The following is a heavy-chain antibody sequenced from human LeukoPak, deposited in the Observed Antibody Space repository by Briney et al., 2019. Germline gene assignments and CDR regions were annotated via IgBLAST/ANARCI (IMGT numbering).Heavy chain of an antibody. D-gene: IGHD5-12*01. CDR2: ISSSSSYI. Sequence: PGGSLRLSCAASGFTFSSYSMNWVRQAPGKGLEWVSSISSSSSYIYYADSVKGRFTISRDNAKNSVYLQMNSLRAEDTAVYYCASVSGVSGYPDYWGQGTLVTVSS. CDR1: GFTFSSYS. J-gene: IGHJ4*02. CDR3: ASVSGVSGYPDY. V-gene: IGHV3-21*01.